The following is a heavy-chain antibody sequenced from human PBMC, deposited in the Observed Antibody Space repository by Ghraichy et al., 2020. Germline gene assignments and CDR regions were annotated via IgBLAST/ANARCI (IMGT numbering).Heavy chain of an antibody. CDR2: IFPGDSET. CDR1: GFDFTTYW. D-gene: IGHD3-9*01. CDR3: ARSWFPVANYYFDY. Sequence: GESLNISYQVSGFDFTTYWIGWVRQMPGKGLEWMGIIFPGDSETRYSPSFQGQVTISADRSISTAYLQWSSLRASDTAMYYCARSWFPVANYYFDYWGQGTLVTVSS. J-gene: IGHJ4*02. V-gene: IGHV5-51*01.